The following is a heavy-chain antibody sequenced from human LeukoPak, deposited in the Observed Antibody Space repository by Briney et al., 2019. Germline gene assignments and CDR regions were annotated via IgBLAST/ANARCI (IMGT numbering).Heavy chain of an antibody. Sequence: PSETLSLTCTVSGGSISSYYWSWIRQPPGKGLEWIGYIYYSGSTNYNPSLKSRVTISVDTSKNQFSPKLSSVTAADTAVYYCARWLRRWGFDYWGPGTLVTVSS. CDR3: ARWLRRWGFDY. CDR1: GGSISSYY. D-gene: IGHD5-24*01. J-gene: IGHJ4*02. CDR2: IYYSGST. V-gene: IGHV4-59*08.